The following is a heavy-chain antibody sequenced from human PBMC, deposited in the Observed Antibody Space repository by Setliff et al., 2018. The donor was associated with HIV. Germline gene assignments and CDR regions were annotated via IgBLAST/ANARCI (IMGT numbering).Heavy chain of an antibody. Sequence: SETLSLTCAVYGGSFSGYFCIWVRQPPGEGLEWIGEISHSGSTNYNPSLENRVSILVDTSKSQFSLRLTSVTAADTAIYYCTRSNTSKSIDFWDQGTPVTVSS. CDR1: GGSFSGYF. V-gene: IGHV4-34*01. J-gene: IGHJ4*02. CDR3: TRSNTSKSIDF. CDR2: ISHSGST.